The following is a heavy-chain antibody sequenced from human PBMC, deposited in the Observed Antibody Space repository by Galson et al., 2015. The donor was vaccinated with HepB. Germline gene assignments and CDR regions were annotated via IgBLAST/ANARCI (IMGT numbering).Heavy chain of an antibody. V-gene: IGHV3-21*01. D-gene: IGHD6-19*01. J-gene: IGHJ4*02. CDR1: GFTFSSYS. Sequence: SLRLSCAASGFTFSSYSMNWVRQAPGKGLEWVSSISSSSSYIYYADSVKGRFTISRDNAKNSLYLQMNSLRAEDTAVYYCAREQWLVSAPGFDYWGQGTLVTVSS. CDR3: AREQWLVSAPGFDY. CDR2: ISSSSSYI.